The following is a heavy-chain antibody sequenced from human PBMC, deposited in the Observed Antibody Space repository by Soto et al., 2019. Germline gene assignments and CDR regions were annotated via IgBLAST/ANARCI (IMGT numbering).Heavy chain of an antibody. Sequence: GTLSLTCTVSGGSINSNNYYWAWIRQPPGKGLAWIASIYYDGSTYYNPSLKSRVTISIDTSKNQFSLRLRSVTAADTAIYYCAKVVVAATRHTDFDSWGQGTLVTVSS. CDR2: IYYDGST. CDR3: AKVVVAATRHTDFDS. V-gene: IGHV4-39*01. CDR1: GGSINSNNYY. J-gene: IGHJ4*02. D-gene: IGHD2-15*01.